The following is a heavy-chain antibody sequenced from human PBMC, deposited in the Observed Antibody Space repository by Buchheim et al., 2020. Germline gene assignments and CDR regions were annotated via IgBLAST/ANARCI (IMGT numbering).Heavy chain of an antibody. CDR3: ADNYYDSSVPGE. Sequence: QVQLVESGGGVAQPGRSLRLSCAASGFTLSSYGIHWVRQAPGKGLEWVAVISYDGSNKYYADSVKGRFTISRDNSKNTLYLQMNSLRAEDTAVYYCADNYYDSSVPGEWGQGTL. J-gene: IGHJ4*02. V-gene: IGHV3-30*03. D-gene: IGHD3-22*01. CDR1: GFTLSSYG. CDR2: ISYDGSNK.